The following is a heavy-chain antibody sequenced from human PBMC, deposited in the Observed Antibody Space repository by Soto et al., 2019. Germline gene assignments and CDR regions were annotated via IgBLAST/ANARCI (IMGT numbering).Heavy chain of an antibody. D-gene: IGHD4-17*01. J-gene: IGHJ4*02. V-gene: IGHV4-59*08. Sequence: SETLSLTCTVSGGSIGSYYWSWIRQPPGKGLEWIGYIYYSGSTNYNPSLKSRVTISVDTSENQFSLRLTSVTAVDTAVYYCARVKDFGDLFDSWGQGTLVTVSS. CDR1: GGSIGSYY. CDR3: ARVKDFGDLFDS. CDR2: IYYSGST.